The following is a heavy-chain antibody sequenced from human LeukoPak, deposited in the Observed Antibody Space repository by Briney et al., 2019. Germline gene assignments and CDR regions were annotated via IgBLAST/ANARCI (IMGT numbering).Heavy chain of an antibody. D-gene: IGHD6-19*01. V-gene: IGHV3-21*01. Sequence: GGSLRLSCAASGFTFSSYSMNWVRQAPGKGLEWVSSISSNSSYIYYADSVKGRFTISRDNAKNSLYLQMNSLRAEDTAVYYCARDGRAVAGDGDGDFDYWGQGTLVTVSS. CDR1: GFTFSSYS. J-gene: IGHJ4*02. CDR2: ISSNSSYI. CDR3: ARDGRAVAGDGDGDFDY.